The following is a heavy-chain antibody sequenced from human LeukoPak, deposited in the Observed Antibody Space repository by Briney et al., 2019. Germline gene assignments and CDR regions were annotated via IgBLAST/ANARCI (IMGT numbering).Heavy chain of an antibody. V-gene: IGHV4-34*01. CDR2: INHSGST. CDR3: ARVPSRDDAFDI. Sequence: PSETLSLTCAVYGGSFSGYYWSWIRQPPGKGLEWIGEINHSGSTNYNPSLKSRVTISVDTSKNQFSLKLSSVTAADTAVYYCARVPSRDDAFDIWGQGTMVTVSS. CDR1: GGSFSGYY. J-gene: IGHJ3*02.